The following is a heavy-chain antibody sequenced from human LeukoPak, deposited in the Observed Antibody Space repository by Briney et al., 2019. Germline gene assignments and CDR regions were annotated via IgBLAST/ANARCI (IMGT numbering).Heavy chain of an antibody. J-gene: IGHJ4*02. CDR3: ARYRGRNGSNYYFDS. D-gene: IGHD5-24*01. CDR2: IIHTGST. Sequence: KPSETLSLTCGVYGGSFSGYYWSWIRQPPGKGLEWIGEIIHTGSTNYNPSLKSRVTISIDTSKSQFSLRLSSVTAADTAVYYCARYRGRNGSNYYFDSWGQGTLVTVSS. V-gene: IGHV4-34*12. CDR1: GGSFSGYY.